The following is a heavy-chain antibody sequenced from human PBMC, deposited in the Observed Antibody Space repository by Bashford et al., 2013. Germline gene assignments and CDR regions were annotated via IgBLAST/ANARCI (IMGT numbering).Heavy chain of an antibody. CDR1: GYVFTAYN. J-gene: IGHJ6*02. Sequence: ASVKVSCTPSGYVFTAYNIHWVRLVPGQGLEWVGWVHPGSGGTNYAQKFQGRVTMTEDTSTDTAYMELSSLRSEDTAVYYCATDRYSSSDYYYGMDVWGQGTTVTVSS. V-gene: IGHV1-2*02. D-gene: IGHD6-6*01. CDR3: ATDRYSSSDYYYGMDV. CDR2: VHPGSGGT.